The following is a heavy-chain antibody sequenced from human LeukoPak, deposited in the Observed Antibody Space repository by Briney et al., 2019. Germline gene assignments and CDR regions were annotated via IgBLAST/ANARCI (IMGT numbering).Heavy chain of an antibody. Sequence: TSETLSLTCTVSGGSISSYYWSWIRQPPGKGLEWIGYIYYSGSTNYNPSLKSRVTISVDTSKNQFSLKLSSVTAADTAVYYCARHEVAVAVIRFDPWGQGTLVTVSS. CDR1: GGSISSYY. CDR2: IYYSGST. V-gene: IGHV4-59*08. J-gene: IGHJ5*02. CDR3: ARHEVAVAVIRFDP. D-gene: IGHD6-19*01.